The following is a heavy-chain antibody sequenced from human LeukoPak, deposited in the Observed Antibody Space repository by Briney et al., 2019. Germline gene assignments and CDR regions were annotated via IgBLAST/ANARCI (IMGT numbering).Heavy chain of an antibody. J-gene: IGHJ6*03. D-gene: IGHD6-13*01. CDR3: ARGTRVSYYYYYMDV. V-gene: IGHV1-69*05. CDR1: GGTFSSYA. Sequence: ASVKVSCKASGGTFSSYAISWVRQAPGQGLEWMGGIIPIFGTANYAQKFQGRVTITTDESTSTAYMELSSLRSEDTAVYYCARGTRVSYYYYYMDVWGRGTTVTVSS. CDR2: IIPIFGTA.